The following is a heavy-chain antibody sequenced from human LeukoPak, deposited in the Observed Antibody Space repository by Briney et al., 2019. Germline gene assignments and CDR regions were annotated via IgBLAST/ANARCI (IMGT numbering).Heavy chain of an antibody. CDR2: ISSSGSTI. CDR1: GFTFSDYF. J-gene: IGHJ4*02. Sequence: GGSLRLSCAASGFTFSDYFMSWIREAPGKGLEWVSYISSSGSTIYYADSVKGRFTISRDNAKNSLYLQMNSLRAEDTAVYYCARDSEAVAGNFDYWGQGTLVTVSS. V-gene: IGHV3-11*01. CDR3: ARDSEAVAGNFDY. D-gene: IGHD6-19*01.